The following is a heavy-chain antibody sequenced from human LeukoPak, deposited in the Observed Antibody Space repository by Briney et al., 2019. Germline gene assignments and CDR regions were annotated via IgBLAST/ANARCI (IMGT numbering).Heavy chain of an antibody. J-gene: IGHJ4*02. V-gene: IGHV3-15*01. CDR1: GFTFSNAW. CDR3: TTFGYYDSSGYYAFDY. D-gene: IGHD3-22*01. Sequence: SGGSLRLSCAASGFTFSNAWMSWVRQAPGKGLEWVGRIKSKTDGGTTDYAAPVKGRFTISRDDSKNTLYLQMNSLKTEDTAVYYCTTFGYYDSSGYYAFDYWGQGTLVTVSS. CDR2: IKSKTDGGTT.